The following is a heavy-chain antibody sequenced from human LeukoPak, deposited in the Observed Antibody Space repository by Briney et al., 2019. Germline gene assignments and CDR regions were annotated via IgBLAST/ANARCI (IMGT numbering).Heavy chain of an antibody. J-gene: IGHJ4*02. CDR3: ARGERLGPDF. Sequence: SETLSLTCAVYGGSFSGYYWSWIRQPPGKGLEWIGEINHSGSTNYNPSLQSRVTISLDTSRGHFSLKLSSATAADTAVYYCARGERLGPDFWGQGTLVTVSS. CDR1: GGSFSGYY. D-gene: IGHD1-1*01. V-gene: IGHV4-34*01. CDR2: INHSGST.